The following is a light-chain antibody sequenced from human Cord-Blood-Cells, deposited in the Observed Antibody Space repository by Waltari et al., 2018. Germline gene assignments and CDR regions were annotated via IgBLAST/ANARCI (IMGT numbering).Light chain of an antibody. CDR3: CSYAGSSTV. Sequence: QSALTQPASVSGSPGQSITISCTGTSSDVGSYNLVSWYQQPPGKAPKLMIYEGSKRPSGVSNRFSGSKSGNTASLTISGLQAEDEADYYCCSYAGSSTVFGGWTKLTVL. CDR1: SSDVGSYNL. V-gene: IGLV2-23*01. CDR2: EGS. J-gene: IGLJ3*02.